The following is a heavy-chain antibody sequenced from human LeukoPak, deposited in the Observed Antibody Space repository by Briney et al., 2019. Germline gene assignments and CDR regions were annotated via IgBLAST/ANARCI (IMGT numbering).Heavy chain of an antibody. Sequence: PGGSLRLSCAASGITFSIYAMTWVRQAPGKGLEWVSGISGSGVDTYYADSVKGRFTISRDNSKNTLYLQMNSLRAEDTALYYCAKAIADGYYYFDSWGQGTLVTVSS. V-gene: IGHV3-23*01. CDR2: ISGSGVDT. CDR1: GITFSIYA. J-gene: IGHJ4*02. CDR3: AKAIADGYYYFDS. D-gene: IGHD6-13*01.